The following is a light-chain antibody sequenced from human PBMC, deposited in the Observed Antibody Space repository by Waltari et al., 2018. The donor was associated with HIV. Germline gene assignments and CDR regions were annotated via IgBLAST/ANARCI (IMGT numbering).Light chain of an antibody. CDR2: WAS. CDR1: QSVLYNSNNTNS. J-gene: IGKJ4*01. Sequence: DIVMTQSPDSLAVSLGERATINCKSSQSVLYNSNNTNSLAWDQQRPGQPPKLIMYWASTRESGVPDRFSGGGSATDFTLTINSLQAEDVAVYYCQQYYSTPLTFGGGTKVEI. V-gene: IGKV4-1*01. CDR3: QQYYSTPLT.